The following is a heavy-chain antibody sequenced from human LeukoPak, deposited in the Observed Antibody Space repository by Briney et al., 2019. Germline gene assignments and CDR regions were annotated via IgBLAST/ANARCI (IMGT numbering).Heavy chain of an antibody. Sequence: SETLSLTCTVSGGSIYSDTYYWGWIRQPPGKGLEWIESAYYSGSRSTYYNPSLKSQVAISVDTSKNQFSLRLTSLTAADTAVYYCARDRGSSWYGDYNNYGMDVWGQGTTVTVSS. CDR3: ARDRGSSWYGDYNNYGMDV. V-gene: IGHV4-39*02. CDR1: GGSIYSDTYY. D-gene: IGHD6-13*01. J-gene: IGHJ6*02. CDR2: AYYSGSRST.